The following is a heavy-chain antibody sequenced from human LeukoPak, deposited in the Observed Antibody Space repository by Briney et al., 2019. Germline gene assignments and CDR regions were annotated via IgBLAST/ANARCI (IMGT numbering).Heavy chain of an antibody. J-gene: IGHJ6*03. Sequence: SQTLSFTCTVSGDSISSGDYYWSWIRQPAGKGLEWIGRISSSGSTNYNPSLKSRVTISVDTSKNQFSLKLSSVTAADTAVYFCASFYCSGGSCYQYFSYYYMDVWGKGTTVTISS. CDR1: GDSISSGDYY. D-gene: IGHD2-15*01. V-gene: IGHV4-61*02. CDR3: ASFYCSGGSCYQYFSYYYMDV. CDR2: ISSSGST.